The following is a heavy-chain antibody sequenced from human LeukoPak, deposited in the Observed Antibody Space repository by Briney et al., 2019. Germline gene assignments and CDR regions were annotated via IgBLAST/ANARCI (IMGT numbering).Heavy chain of an antibody. D-gene: IGHD6-19*01. CDR3: ARSDAGYSSGWYVFDY. J-gene: IGHJ4*02. Sequence: PGGSLRLSCAASGFTFDDYGMSWVRQAPGKGLEWVSGINWNGGSTGYADSVKGRFTISRDNAKNSLYLQMNSLRAEATALYYCARSDAGYSSGWYVFDYWGQGTLVTVSS. V-gene: IGHV3-20*04. CDR2: INWNGGST. CDR1: GFTFDDYG.